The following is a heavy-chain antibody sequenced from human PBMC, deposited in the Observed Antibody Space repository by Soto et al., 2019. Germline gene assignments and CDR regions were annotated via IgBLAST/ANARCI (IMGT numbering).Heavy chain of an antibody. Sequence: SETLSLTCAVYGGSFSGYYWSWIRQPPGNGLEWIGEINHSGSTNYNPSLKSRVTISVDTSKNQFTLKLRSVTAADTAVYYCARVPTVVVVDYWGQGTLVTVSS. D-gene: IGHD3-22*01. V-gene: IGHV4-34*01. CDR1: GGSFSGYY. J-gene: IGHJ4*02. CDR2: INHSGST. CDR3: ARVPTVVVVDY.